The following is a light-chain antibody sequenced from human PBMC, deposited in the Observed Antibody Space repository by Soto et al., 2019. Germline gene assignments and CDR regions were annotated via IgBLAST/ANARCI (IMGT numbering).Light chain of an antibody. CDR1: SSDVGSYNL. Sequence: QSALTQPASVSGSPGQSITISCTGTSSDVGSYNLVSWYQQHPGKAPKLMIYEGSKRPSGVSNRFSGSKSGNTASLTISGLQAEDEAEYSCCSYAGSSTFAYVFGTGTKLTVL. CDR2: EGS. J-gene: IGLJ1*01. V-gene: IGLV2-23*03. CDR3: CSYAGSSTFAYV.